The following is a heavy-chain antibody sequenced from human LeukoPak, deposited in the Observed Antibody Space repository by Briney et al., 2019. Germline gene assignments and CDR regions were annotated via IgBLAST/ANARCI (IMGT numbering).Heavy chain of an antibody. Sequence: SETLSLTCTVSGGSISSSSYYWGWIRQPPGKGLEWIGSIYYSGSTYYNPSLKSRVTISVDTSKNQFSLKLSSVTAADTAVYYCARSRRGSSSWYVYYYGMDVWGQGTTVTVSS. CDR3: ARSRRGSSSWYVYYYGMDV. D-gene: IGHD6-13*01. V-gene: IGHV4-39*01. J-gene: IGHJ6*02. CDR2: IYYSGST. CDR1: GGSISSSSYY.